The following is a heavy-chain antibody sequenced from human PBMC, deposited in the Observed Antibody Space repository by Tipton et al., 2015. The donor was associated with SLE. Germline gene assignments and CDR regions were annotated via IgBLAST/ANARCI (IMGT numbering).Heavy chain of an antibody. CDR1: GGSISSHY. J-gene: IGHJ6*02. D-gene: IGHD3-10*01. CDR3: ARDRTYYYGSGSYYHYYYYGMDV. CDR2: IYYSGST. V-gene: IGHV4-59*11. Sequence: LRLSCTVSGGSISSHYWSWIRQPPGKGLEWIGYIYYSGSTNYNPSLKSRVTISVDTSKNQFSLKLSSVTAADTAVYYCARDRTYYYGSGSYYHYYYYGMDVWGQGTTVTVSS.